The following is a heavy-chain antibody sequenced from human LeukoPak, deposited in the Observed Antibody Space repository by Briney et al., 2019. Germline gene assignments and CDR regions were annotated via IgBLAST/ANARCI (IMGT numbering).Heavy chain of an antibody. J-gene: IGHJ6*02. D-gene: IGHD3-10*01. CDR1: GFTFSNYA. CDR3: AKSGGPPTVVYYYCYYDMDV. V-gene: IGHV3-30-3*01. Sequence: GGSLRLSCAASGFTFSNYAMHWVRQAPGKGLEWVAVISYDGSKKYYADSVKGRFTISRDNSKNTLYLQMNSLRAEDTAVYYCAKSGGPPTVVYYYCYYDMDVWGQGTTVTVSS. CDR2: ISYDGSKK.